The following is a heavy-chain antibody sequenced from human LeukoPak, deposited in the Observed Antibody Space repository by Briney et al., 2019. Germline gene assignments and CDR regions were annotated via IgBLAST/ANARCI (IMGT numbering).Heavy chain of an antibody. CDR3: AKLSAGYSYGYREAYYFDY. CDR2: ISGSGGST. V-gene: IGHV3-23*01. Sequence: GGSLRLSCAASGFIFSNYAMSWVRQAPGKGLEWVSAISGSGGSTYYADSVKGRFTISRDNSKNTLYLQMNSLRAEDTAVYYCAKLSAGYSYGYREAYYFDYWGQGTLVTVSS. CDR1: GFIFSNYA. D-gene: IGHD5-18*01. J-gene: IGHJ4*02.